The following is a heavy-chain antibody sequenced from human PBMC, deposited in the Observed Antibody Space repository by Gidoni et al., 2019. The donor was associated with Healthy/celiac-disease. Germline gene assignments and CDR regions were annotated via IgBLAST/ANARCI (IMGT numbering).Heavy chain of an antibody. CDR1: GYTFTSYA. D-gene: IGHD3-22*01. CDR2: INAGNGNT. Sequence: QVQLVQSGAEVKKPGASVKVSCKASGYTFTSYAMHWVRQAPGQRLEWMGWINAGNGNTKNSQKFQGRVTITRDTSASTAYMELSSLRSEDTAVYYCARDYYDSSGYYYPNHFDYWGQGTLVTVSS. J-gene: IGHJ4*02. V-gene: IGHV1-3*01. CDR3: ARDYYDSSGYYYPNHFDY.